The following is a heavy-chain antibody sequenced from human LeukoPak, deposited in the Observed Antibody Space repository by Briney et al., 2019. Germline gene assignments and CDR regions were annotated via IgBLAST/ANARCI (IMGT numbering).Heavy chain of an antibody. CDR1: GFSFSIYW. CDR3: ASAVRGSSVDY. V-gene: IGHV3-7*01. Sequence: GGSLRLSCAASGFSFSIYWMSWIRQTPGKGLEYVANIESNGGDKYYVDSVKGRFTISRENAKNSLYLQMNSLRAEDTAVYYCASAVRGSSVDYWGQGTLVTVSS. CDR2: IESNGGDK. J-gene: IGHJ4*02.